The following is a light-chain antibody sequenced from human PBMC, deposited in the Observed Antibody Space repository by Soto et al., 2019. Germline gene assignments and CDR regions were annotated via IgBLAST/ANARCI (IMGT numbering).Light chain of an antibody. V-gene: IGKV3-15*01. CDR2: DTS. Sequence: EIVLTQSPGTVSLSPGERATLSCRASQSVRDNYLAWYQQKPGQAPSLLIFDTSRRATGIPARFSGSGSGTEFTLTISSLQSEDFAVYYCQQYNNWPPWTFGQGTKVDIK. J-gene: IGKJ1*01. CDR1: QSVRDN. CDR3: QQYNNWPPWT.